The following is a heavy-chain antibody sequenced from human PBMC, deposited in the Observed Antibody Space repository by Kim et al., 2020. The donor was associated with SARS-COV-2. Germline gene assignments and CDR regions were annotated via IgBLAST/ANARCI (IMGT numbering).Heavy chain of an antibody. Sequence: GGSLRLSCAASGFTFSSYAMHWVRQAPGKGLEWVAVISYDGSNKYYADSVKGRFTISRDNSKNTLYLQMNSLRAEDTAVYYCASPDDPLGYSSGCSLWGHGTLVTVSS. V-gene: IGHV3-30*04. CDR2: ISYDGSNK. J-gene: IGHJ4*01. CDR3: ASPDDPLGYSSGCSL. D-gene: IGHD6-19*01. CDR1: GFTFSSYA.